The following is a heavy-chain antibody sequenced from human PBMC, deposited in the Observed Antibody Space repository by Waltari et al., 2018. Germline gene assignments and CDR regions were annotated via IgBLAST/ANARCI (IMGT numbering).Heavy chain of an antibody. D-gene: IGHD3-10*01. CDR2: IDPEDGET. Sequence: EVQLVQSGAEVKKPGATVKISCKASGYTFIDYFMHWLQQAPGKGLEWVGRIDPEDGETVYAEKFQGRVTITADTSTDTSYLELSSLRSDDTAVYYCAPLPGGSGQTFDYWGQGTLLTVSS. CDR3: APLPGGSGQTFDY. V-gene: IGHV1-69-2*01. CDR1: GYTFIDYF. J-gene: IGHJ4*02.